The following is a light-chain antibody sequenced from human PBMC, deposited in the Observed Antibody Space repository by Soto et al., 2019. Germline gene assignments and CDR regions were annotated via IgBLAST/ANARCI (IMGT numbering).Light chain of an antibody. CDR1: QNIDIY. Sequence: DIQMTHSPSTLSASVGDIVTITCGASQNIDIYLHWYQQKPGTAPKLLIYGASSLQSGVPSRFSGSGSGTDFTRTIRSLQPEDFATYYCQQTSNTPQTFGGGTKVDIK. J-gene: IGKJ4*01. CDR2: GAS. CDR3: QQTSNTPQT. V-gene: IGKV1-39*01.